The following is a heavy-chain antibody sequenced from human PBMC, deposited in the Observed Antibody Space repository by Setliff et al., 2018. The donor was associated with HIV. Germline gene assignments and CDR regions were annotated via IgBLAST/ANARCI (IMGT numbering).Heavy chain of an antibody. J-gene: IGHJ4*02. V-gene: IGHV3-30*02. Sequence: GGSLRLSCAASGFTFSSYGIHWVRQAPGKGLEWVAFIRYDGSNKYYADSVKGRFTISRDNSKNTLYLQMNSLRAEDTAVYYCAKDHATSSWFTALLDYWGQGALVTVSS. CDR2: IRYDGSNK. D-gene: IGHD6-13*01. CDR1: GFTFSSYG. CDR3: AKDHATSSWFTALLDY.